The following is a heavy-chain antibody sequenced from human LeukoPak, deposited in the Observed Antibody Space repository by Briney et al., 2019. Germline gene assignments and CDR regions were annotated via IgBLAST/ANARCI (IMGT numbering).Heavy chain of an antibody. CDR3: ARDSPEYYYDSSDGH. CDR1: GYTFTSYY. J-gene: IGHJ4*02. CDR2: INPSSDST. V-gene: IGHV1-46*01. D-gene: IGHD3-22*01. Sequence: ASVKVSCKASGYTFTSYYMHWVRQAPGQGLEWMGIINPSSDSTSYAQKFQGRVTMTKDTSTSTVYMELSSLRSEDTAVYYCARDSPEYYYDSSDGHWGQGTLVTVSS.